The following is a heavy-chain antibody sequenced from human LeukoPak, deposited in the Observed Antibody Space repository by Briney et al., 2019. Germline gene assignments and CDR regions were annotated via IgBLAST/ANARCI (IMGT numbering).Heavy chain of an antibody. V-gene: IGHV4-59*01. CDR2: LYYSGST. J-gene: IGHJ4*02. D-gene: IGHD6-6*01. Sequence: SETLSLTCTVSGASISSDYWSWIRQPPGKGLEWIGYLYYSGSTNYNPSLKSRVTISVDTSKNQFSLKLSSVTAADTAVYYCASRHVEYSSSSDPYYFDYWGQGTLVTVSS. CDR1: GASISSDY. CDR3: ASRHVEYSSSSDPYYFDY.